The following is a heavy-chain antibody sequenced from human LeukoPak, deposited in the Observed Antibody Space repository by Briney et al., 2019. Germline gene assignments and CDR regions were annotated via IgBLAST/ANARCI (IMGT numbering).Heavy chain of an antibody. D-gene: IGHD6-19*01. CDR1: GGSISTGSISSHY. CDR3: ARQGAVAGRPFDN. CDR2: MYYSGST. J-gene: IGHJ4*02. Sequence: SETLSLTCTVSGGSISTGSISSHYWVWIRQPPGKGLEWIGSMYYSGSTYYNPSLKSRVTISVDTSKNQFSLKLSSVTAADTAMYYCARQGAVAGRPFDNWGQGTLVTVSS. V-gene: IGHV4-39*01.